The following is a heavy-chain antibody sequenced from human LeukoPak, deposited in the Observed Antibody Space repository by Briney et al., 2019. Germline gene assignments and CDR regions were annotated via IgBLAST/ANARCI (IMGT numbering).Heavy chain of an antibody. V-gene: IGHV5-51*01. Sequence: GESLKISCKGSGYSFTSYWIGWVRQMPGKGLEWMGIIYPGDSDTRYSPSFQGQVTISADKSISTAYLQWSSLKASDTAMYYCARHYGRTNGVCYSNWFDPWGQGTLVTVSS. D-gene: IGHD2-8*01. CDR3: ARHYGRTNGVCYSNWFDP. CDR1: GYSFTSYW. J-gene: IGHJ5*02. CDR2: IYPGDSDT.